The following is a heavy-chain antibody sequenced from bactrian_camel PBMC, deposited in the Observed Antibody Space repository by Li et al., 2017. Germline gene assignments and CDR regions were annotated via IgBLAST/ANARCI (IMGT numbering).Heavy chain of an antibody. Sequence: VQLVESGGGLVQPGGSLRLSCAASGFTFRSYAMSWVRQALGKGLEWVSRINSGGGSTYYADSVKGRFTISQDNAKRTTYLQMNDLKPEDTAVYYCVATRGDRCADYCSGSYCYDPTAKFAYWGQGTQVTVS. V-gene: IGHV3S40*01. CDR2: INSGGGST. CDR1: GFTFRSYA. CDR3: VATRGDRCADYCSGSYCYDPTAKFAY. J-gene: IGHJ4*01. D-gene: IGHD3*01.